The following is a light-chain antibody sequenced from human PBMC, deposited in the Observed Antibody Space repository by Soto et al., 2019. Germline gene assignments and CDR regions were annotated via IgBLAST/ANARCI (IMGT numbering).Light chain of an antibody. J-gene: IGLJ1*01. CDR1: SSDVGGFKY. Sequence: QSALTQPASVSGSPGQSITISCTGTSSDVGGFKYVSWYQHHPGRAPKLMIYEVSNRPSGVSNRFSGSKSANTASLTISGLQAEDEADYYCSSYTSSATLYVFGTGTQVSVL. CDR2: EVS. V-gene: IGLV2-14*01. CDR3: SSYTSSATLYV.